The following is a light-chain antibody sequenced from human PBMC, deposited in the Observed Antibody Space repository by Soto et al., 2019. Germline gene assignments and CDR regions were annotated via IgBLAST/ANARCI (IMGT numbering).Light chain of an antibody. V-gene: IGKV1-39*01. CDR2: DTS. CDR1: QSIASF. J-gene: IGKJ4*01. Sequence: DIQMTQSPSSLSASIGDTVTITCRASQSIASFLNWLQLKPGKAPKPLISDTSTLQTGVPSRFSGGGSRTEFTLTISNLQPEDSALYFCQQDYSPLLAFGAGTRVEIK. CDR3: QQDYSPLLA.